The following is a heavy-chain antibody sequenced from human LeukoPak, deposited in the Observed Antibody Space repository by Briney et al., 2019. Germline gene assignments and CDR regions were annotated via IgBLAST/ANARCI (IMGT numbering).Heavy chain of an antibody. Sequence: SVKVSCKASGGTFSSYAISWVRQAPGQGLEWMGGIILIFGTANYAQKFQGRVTITTDESTSTAYMELSSLRSEDTAVYYCAALHDYGDYGVVWGDPAFDYWGQGTLVTVSS. CDR2: IILIFGTA. D-gene: IGHD4-17*01. CDR3: AALHDYGDYGVVWGDPAFDY. V-gene: IGHV1-69*05. CDR1: GGTFSSYA. J-gene: IGHJ4*02.